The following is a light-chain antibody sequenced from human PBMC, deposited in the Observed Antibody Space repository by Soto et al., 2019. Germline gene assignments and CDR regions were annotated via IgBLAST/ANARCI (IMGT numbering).Light chain of an antibody. Sequence: ETVMTQSPATLSVSPGERVTVSCRASRSVNNNLAWYQQRPGQSPRLLIYGASTRATGIPARFSGSGSGTEFTLTISSLQSEDFAVYYCHQYNNWPPWTFGQGTKVEIK. CDR1: RSVNNN. V-gene: IGKV3-15*01. J-gene: IGKJ1*01. CDR3: HQYNNWPPWT. CDR2: GAS.